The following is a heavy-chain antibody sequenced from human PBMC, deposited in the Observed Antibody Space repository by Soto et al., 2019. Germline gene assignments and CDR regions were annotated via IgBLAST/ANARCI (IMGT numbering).Heavy chain of an antibody. CDR3: ASCWVYGSGSYPYYYYYMDV. CDR1: GGSISSSSYY. Sequence: LETLSLTCTVSGGSISSSSYYWGWIRQPPGKGLEWIGSIYYSGSTYYNPSLKSRVTISVDTSKNQFSLKLSSVTAADTAVYYCASCWVYGSGSYPYYYYYMDVWGKGTTVTVSS. V-gene: IGHV4-39*01. D-gene: IGHD3-10*01. CDR2: IYYSGST. J-gene: IGHJ6*03.